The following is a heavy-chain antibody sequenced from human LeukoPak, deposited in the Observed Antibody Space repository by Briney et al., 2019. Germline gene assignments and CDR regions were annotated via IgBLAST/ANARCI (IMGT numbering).Heavy chain of an antibody. CDR1: GVSFNDYY. CDR2: INHSGYT. CDR3: TRMTTGHDY. V-gene: IGHV4-34*01. J-gene: IGHJ4*02. Sequence: PSETLSLTCAVSGVSFNDYYWSWVRQTPGKGLEWIGEINHSGYTNDSPSLKSRVTLSIDTSRKQFSLSLRSVTVADTGIYYCTRMTTGHDYWGQGTLATVSS. D-gene: IGHD4-17*01.